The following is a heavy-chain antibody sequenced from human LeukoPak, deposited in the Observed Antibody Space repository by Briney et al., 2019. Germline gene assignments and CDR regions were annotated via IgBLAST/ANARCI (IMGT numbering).Heavy chain of an antibody. Sequence: PGRSLRLSCAASGFTVSSNYMSWVRQAPGKGLEWVSVIYSGGSTYYADSVKGRFTISRDNSKNTLYLQMNSLRAEDTAVYYCARFRLRLGELSLGDAFDIWGQGTMVTVSS. J-gene: IGHJ3*02. D-gene: IGHD3-16*02. V-gene: IGHV3-66*01. CDR3: ARFRLRLGELSLGDAFDI. CDR1: GFTVSSNY. CDR2: IYSGGST.